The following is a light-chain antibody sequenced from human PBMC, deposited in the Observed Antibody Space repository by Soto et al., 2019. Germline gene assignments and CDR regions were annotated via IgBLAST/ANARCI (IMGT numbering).Light chain of an antibody. J-gene: IGKJ4*01. Sequence: EIVMTQSPATLSVSPGERATLSCRASQSVSSNLAWYQQKPGQTPKLLIYVASTRATGIPARFSGSGSGTEFTLTLNSLQSEDFAVYYCQQYNVWPLTFGGGTKVEFK. CDR3: QQYNVWPLT. CDR1: QSVSSN. CDR2: VAS. V-gene: IGKV3-15*01.